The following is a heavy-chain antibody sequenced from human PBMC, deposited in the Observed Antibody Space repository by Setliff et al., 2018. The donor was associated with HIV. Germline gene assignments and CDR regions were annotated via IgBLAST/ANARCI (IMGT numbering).Heavy chain of an antibody. CDR3: ARVAVTGRGLAY. CDR2: INGNSGGT. V-gene: IGHV1-2*02. Sequence: ASVKVSCKASGYTFTGYYVHWVRQAPGRGLEWMGWINGNSGGTNYAQKFQGRVTVTRDTSITTVYLDLSRLTSDDTAIYYCARVAVTGRGLAYWGQGTLVT. J-gene: IGHJ4*02. D-gene: IGHD6-19*01. CDR1: GYTFTGYY.